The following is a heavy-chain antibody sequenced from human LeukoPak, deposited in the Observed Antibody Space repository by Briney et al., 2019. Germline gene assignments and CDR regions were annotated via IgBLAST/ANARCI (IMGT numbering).Heavy chain of an antibody. D-gene: IGHD2-8*02. CDR3: ARIGCTGNNCRQYYYYGMDV. V-gene: IGHV3-74*01. Sequence: GGSLRLSCAASGNYWMHWVRQAPGKGLVWVSHINSDGSWTSYADSVKGRFTASRDNSKNTLYLQMNSLRAEDTAMYYCARIGCTGNNCRQYYYYGMDVWGQGTTVTVSS. J-gene: IGHJ6*02. CDR2: INSDGSWT. CDR1: GNYW.